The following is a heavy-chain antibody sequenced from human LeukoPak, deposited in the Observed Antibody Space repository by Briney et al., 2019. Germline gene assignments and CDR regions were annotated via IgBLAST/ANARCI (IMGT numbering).Heavy chain of an antibody. Sequence: PSETLSLTCAVYGGSFSGYYWSWIRQPPGKGLEWIGEINHSGSTNYNPSLKSRVTISVDTSKNQFSLKLSSVTAADTAVYYCARIAAKRGTYFDYWGQGTLVTVSS. V-gene: IGHV4-34*01. D-gene: IGHD6-6*01. CDR2: INHSGST. CDR3: ARIAAKRGTYFDY. CDR1: GGSFSGYY. J-gene: IGHJ4*02.